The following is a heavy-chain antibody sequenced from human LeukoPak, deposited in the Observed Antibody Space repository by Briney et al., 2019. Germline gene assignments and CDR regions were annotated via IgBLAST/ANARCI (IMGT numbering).Heavy chain of an antibody. CDR3: ARDRLTGTTL. Sequence: GGSLRLSCAASGFTFSSYAMDWVRQAPGKGLEWVAVISYDGSNKYYADSVKGRFTISRDNAKNSLYLQMNSLRAEDTAVYYCARDRLTGTTLWGQGTLVTVSS. CDR2: ISYDGSNK. D-gene: IGHD1-7*01. V-gene: IGHV3-30-3*01. J-gene: IGHJ4*02. CDR1: GFTFSSYA.